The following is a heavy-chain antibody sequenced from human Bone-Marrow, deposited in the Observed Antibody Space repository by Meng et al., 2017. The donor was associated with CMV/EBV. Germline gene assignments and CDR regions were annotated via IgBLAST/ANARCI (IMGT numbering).Heavy chain of an antibody. J-gene: IGHJ4*02. D-gene: IGHD2-2*02. CDR2: ISYDGSNK. V-gene: IGHV3-30*04. CDR3: ARDEVVPAAIMGYNWNYIDY. CDR1: GFTFSSYA. Sequence: GSLRLSCAASGFTFSSYAMHWVRQAPGKGLEWVAVISYDGSNKYYADSVKGRFTISRDNSKNTLYLQMNSLRAEDTAVYYCARDEVVPAAIMGYNWNYIDYWGQGTLVTVSS.